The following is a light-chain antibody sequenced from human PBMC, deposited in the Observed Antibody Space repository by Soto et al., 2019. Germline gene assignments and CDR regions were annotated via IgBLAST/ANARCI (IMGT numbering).Light chain of an antibody. V-gene: IGLV1-40*01. CDR2: GNS. CDR1: SSNIGAGYD. CDR3: HSLASSVSGWV. J-gene: IGLJ3*02. Sequence: QSVLTQPPSVSGAPGQRVTISCTGGSSNIGAGYDVHWYQRLPGTAPKLLIYGNSNRPSGVPARLSGSNSGTSASLAITGPQAAAEADYYCHSLASSVSGWVFGGGTKVIVL.